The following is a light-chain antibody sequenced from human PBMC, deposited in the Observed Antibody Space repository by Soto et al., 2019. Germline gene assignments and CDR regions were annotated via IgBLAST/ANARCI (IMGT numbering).Light chain of an antibody. V-gene: IGKV3-15*01. CDR1: QSVGSN. J-gene: IGKJ1*01. Sequence: EIVMTQAPATLSGSLGERATLSCRASQSVGSNLAWFQQKPGQAPRLLMFAASSRATGFPARFSGSGSGTEFTLTISRLEPEDFAVYYCQQYGSSLTWTFGQGTKVDIK. CDR3: QQYGSSLTWT. CDR2: AAS.